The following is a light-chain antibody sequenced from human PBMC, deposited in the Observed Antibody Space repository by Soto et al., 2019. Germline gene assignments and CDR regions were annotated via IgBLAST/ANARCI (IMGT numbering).Light chain of an antibody. V-gene: IGLV2-23*01. CDR1: SSDVGSYNL. J-gene: IGLJ2*01. CDR2: EGG. Sequence: QSALTQPASVSGSPGQSITISCTGTSSDVGSYNLVSWYQQHPGKAPKLMIYEGGKRPSGVSNRFSGSKSGNTASLTISGLQAEDEADYYCCSYAGTNFVVFGGGTKVTVL. CDR3: CSYAGTNFVV.